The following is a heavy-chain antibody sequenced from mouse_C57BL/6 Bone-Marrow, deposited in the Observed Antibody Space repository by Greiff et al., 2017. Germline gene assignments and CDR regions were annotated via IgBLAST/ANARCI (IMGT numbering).Heavy chain of an antibody. J-gene: IGHJ1*03. D-gene: IGHD2-1*01. Sequence: QVQLQQSGAELVRPGASVTLSCKASGYTFTDYEMHWVKQTPVHGLEWIGAIDPATGGTASNQKFKGKAILTADKSSSTAYMELRSLTSEDSAVYYCTTGGDGNYVYWYFDVWGTGTTVTVSS. V-gene: IGHV1-15*01. CDR1: GYTFTDYE. CDR3: TTGGDGNYVYWYFDV. CDR2: IDPATGGT.